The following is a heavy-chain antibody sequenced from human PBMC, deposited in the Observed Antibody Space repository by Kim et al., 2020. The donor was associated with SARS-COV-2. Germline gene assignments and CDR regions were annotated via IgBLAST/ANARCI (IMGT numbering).Heavy chain of an antibody. D-gene: IGHD2-2*01. CDR3: ARDHLGYCSSTSCPNLDY. CDR1: GFTFSDYY. V-gene: IGHV3-11*04. J-gene: IGHJ4*02. Sequence: GGSLRLSCAASGFTFSDYYMSWIRQAPGKGLEWVSYISSSGSTIYYADPVKGRFTTSRDNAKNSLYLQMNSLGAEDTAVYYCARDHLGYCSSTSCPNLDYWGQGTLVTVSS. CDR2: ISSSGSTI.